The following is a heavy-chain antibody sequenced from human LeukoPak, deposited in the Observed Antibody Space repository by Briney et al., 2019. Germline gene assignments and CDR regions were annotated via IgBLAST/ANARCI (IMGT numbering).Heavy chain of an antibody. J-gene: IGHJ5*02. CDR1: GYTFTRYG. D-gene: IGHD3-10*01. CDR2: ISGYNGNT. Sequence: GASVNVSCKASGYTFTRYGISWVRQAPGQGLEWMGWISGYNGNTNYAEKLQGRVTMTTDTSTSTVYMELRSLRSDDTAVYYCARDSLYYGSGSYLGFDPWGQGTLVTVSS. CDR3: ARDSLYYGSGSYLGFDP. V-gene: IGHV1-18*01.